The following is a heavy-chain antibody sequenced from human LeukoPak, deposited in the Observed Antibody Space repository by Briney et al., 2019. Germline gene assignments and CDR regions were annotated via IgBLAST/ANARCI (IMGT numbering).Heavy chain of an antibody. CDR2: ISFNGGTT. CDR3: AKETTQYSSGWFFDS. Sequence: GGSLRLSCAASGFTFSSYGMQWVRQAPGKGLEWVAVISFNGGTTYHADSVRGRFTISRDNSNNSLYLQLNSLGLEDTAVYYCAKETTQYSSGWFFDSWGQGTLVTVSS. J-gene: IGHJ4*02. CDR1: GFTFSSYG. V-gene: IGHV3-30*18. D-gene: IGHD6-19*01.